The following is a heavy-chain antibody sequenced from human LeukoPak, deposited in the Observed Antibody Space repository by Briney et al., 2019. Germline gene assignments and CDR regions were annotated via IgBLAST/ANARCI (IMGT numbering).Heavy chain of an antibody. CDR2: ISGRAGGT. CDR3: AKRGVVIRVILVGFYKEAYYFDS. Sequence: GGSLRLSCAVSGITLSNYGMSWVRQAPGKGREWVAGISGRAGGTYYADSVKGRFTISRDNAKNTLYLQLNNLRAEDTAVYFCAKRGVVIRVILVGFYKEAYYFDSWGQGALVTVSS. V-gene: IGHV3-23*01. D-gene: IGHD3-22*01. CDR1: GITLSNYG. J-gene: IGHJ4*02.